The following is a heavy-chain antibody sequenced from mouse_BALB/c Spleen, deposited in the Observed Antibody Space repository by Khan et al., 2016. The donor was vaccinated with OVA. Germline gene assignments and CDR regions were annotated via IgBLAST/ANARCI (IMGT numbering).Heavy chain of an antibody. J-gene: IGHJ4*01. CDR1: GYSFTSYY. Sequence: EVQLQESGPELMKPGASVKISCKASGYSFTSYYIHWVKQSHGKSLEWIGYIDPFNGGTSYNQKFKGKATLTLDKSSSTAYLHLSSLTSEDSAVYFCARGGLGLRAYAMDYGGQGTSVTVSS. CDR3: ARGGLGLRAYAMDY. D-gene: IGHD3-1*01. CDR2: IDPFNGGT. V-gene: IGHV1S135*01.